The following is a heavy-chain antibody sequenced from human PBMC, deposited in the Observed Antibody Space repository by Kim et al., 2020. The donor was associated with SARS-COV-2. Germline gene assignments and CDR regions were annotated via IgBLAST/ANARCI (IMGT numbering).Heavy chain of an antibody. V-gene: IGHV4-31*03. CDR3: ARDPGPEYQLQLGAFDI. D-gene: IGHD2-2*01. CDR2: IYYSGST. CDR1: GGSISSGGYY. Sequence: SETLSLTCTVSGGSISSGGYYWSWIRQHPGKGLEWIGYIYYSGSTYYNPSLKSRVTISVDTSKNQFSLKLSSVTAADTAVYYCARDPGPEYQLQLGAFDIWGQGTMVTVSS. J-gene: IGHJ3*02.